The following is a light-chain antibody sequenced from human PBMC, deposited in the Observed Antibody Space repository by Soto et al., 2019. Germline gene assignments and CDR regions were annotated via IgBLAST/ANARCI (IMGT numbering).Light chain of an antibody. CDR3: QQYNNWPQT. J-gene: IGKJ3*01. CDR2: GAS. Sequence: EIVLAQSPATLSVSPGARAPLSCRASQSLSTNLAWYQQKPGQAPRLLIYGASTRATGIPARFSGSGSGTDFTLTISSLQSEDFAVYYCQQYNNWPQTFGPGTKVDIK. CDR1: QSLSTN. V-gene: IGKV3-15*01.